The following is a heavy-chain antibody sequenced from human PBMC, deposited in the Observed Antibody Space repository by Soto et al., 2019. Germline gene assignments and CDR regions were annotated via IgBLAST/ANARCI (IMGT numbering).Heavy chain of an antibody. Sequence: QEQVVESGGGLVKPGGSLRLSCAASGFTFSDYYMSWIRQAPGKGLEWVSYISTSTGYTNYADSVKGRFTISRDNAKNSLYLQMNSLRAEDTAVYYCARRPAAGNWCDLWGQGTQVTVSS. CDR3: ARRPAAGNWCDL. D-gene: IGHD2-2*01. J-gene: IGHJ5*02. CDR1: GFTFSDYY. CDR2: ISTSTGYT. V-gene: IGHV3-11*06.